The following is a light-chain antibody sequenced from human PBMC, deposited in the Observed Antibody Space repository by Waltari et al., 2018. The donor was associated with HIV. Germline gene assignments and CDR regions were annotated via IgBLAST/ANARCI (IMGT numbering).Light chain of an antibody. Sequence: QSALTQPRSVSGSPAQSVTISCTGTSSDVGGFTYVSWYKHHPGKAPQLIIYDVIKRPSGVPDRVSGSKSGNTASLTISGLQAEDEADYYCFSYSGSYTSVLFGGGTKLTVL. CDR1: SSDVGGFTY. J-gene: IGLJ2*01. V-gene: IGLV2-11*01. CDR3: FSYSGSYTSVL. CDR2: DVI.